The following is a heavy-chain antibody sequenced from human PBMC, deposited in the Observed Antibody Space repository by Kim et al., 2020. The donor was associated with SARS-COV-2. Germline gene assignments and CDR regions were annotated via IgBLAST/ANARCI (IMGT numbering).Heavy chain of an antibody. CDR3: ARGLLGYSSSWYVGEYFQH. CDR1: GGSFSGYY. Sequence: SETLSLTCAVYGGSFSGYYWSWIRQPPGKGLEWIGEINHSGSTNYNPSLKSRVTISVDTSKNQFSPKLSSVTAADTAVYYCARGLLGYSSSWYVGEYFQHWGQGTLVTVSS. D-gene: IGHD6-13*01. J-gene: IGHJ1*01. CDR2: INHSGST. V-gene: IGHV4-34*01.